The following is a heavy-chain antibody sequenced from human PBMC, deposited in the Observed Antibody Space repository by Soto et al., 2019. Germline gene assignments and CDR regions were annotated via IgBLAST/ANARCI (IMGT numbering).Heavy chain of an antibody. CDR3: ARENYDILTGQVSYFDY. D-gene: IGHD3-9*01. CDR2: IYSGGST. J-gene: IGHJ4*02. CDR1: VFTVSSNY. Sequence: RWSLRLSCSASVFTVSSNYMSWVRQAPGKGLEWVSVIYSGGSTYYADSVKGRFTISRDNSKNTLYLQMKSLRAEDTAVYYCARENYDILTGQVSYFDYWGQGTLVTVSS. V-gene: IGHV3-53*01.